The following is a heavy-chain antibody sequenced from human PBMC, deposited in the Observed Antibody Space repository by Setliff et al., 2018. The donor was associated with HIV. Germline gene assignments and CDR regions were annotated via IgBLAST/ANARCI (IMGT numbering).Heavy chain of an antibody. V-gene: IGHV3-21*01. CDR3: ARVEVGATPEYFRH. D-gene: IGHD1-26*01. CDR1: GFIFSNYG. J-gene: IGHJ1*01. Sequence: GGSLRLSCAASGFIFSNYGMNWVRQAPGKGPEWVSSINSVSAYIYYADSVKGRFTISRDNAKNSLYLQMNSLRADDTAVYYCARVEVGATPEYFRHWGQGTLVTVSS. CDR2: INSVSAYI.